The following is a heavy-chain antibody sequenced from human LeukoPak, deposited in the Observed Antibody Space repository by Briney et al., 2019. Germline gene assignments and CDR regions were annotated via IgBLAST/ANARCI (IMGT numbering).Heavy chain of an antibody. J-gene: IGHJ4*02. CDR2: INPNSGGT. V-gene: IGHV1-2*02. Sequence: ASVKVSCKASGYTFTGYYMNWVRQAPGQGLEWMGWINPNSGGTNYAQKFQGRVTMTRDTSISTAYMELRRLRSDDTAVYYCARGTRGWEKQLCYYWGQGTLVTVSS. CDR3: ARGTRGWEKQLCYY. D-gene: IGHD6-13*01. CDR1: GYTFTGYY.